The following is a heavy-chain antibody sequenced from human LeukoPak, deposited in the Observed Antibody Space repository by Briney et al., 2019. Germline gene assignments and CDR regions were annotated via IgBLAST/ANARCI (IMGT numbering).Heavy chain of an antibody. CDR2: IYSGGST. V-gene: IGHV3-53*01. Sequence: PGGSLRLSCAASGFTFSSYAMSWVRQAPGKGLEWVSVIYSGGSTYYADSVKGRFTISRDNSKNTLYLQMNSLRAEDTAVYYCARDRCTSSCYLDYWGQGTLVTVSS. CDR1: GFTFSSYA. J-gene: IGHJ4*02. CDR3: ARDRCTSSCYLDY. D-gene: IGHD6-13*01.